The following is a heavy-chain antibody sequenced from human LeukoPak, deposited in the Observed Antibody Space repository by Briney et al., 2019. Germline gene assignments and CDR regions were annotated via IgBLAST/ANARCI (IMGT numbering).Heavy chain of an antibody. D-gene: IGHD1-26*01. Sequence: PSETLSLTCTVSGGSISSSSYYWGWIRQPPGDGLEWIGSIYYSGSTYYNPSLKSRVTISVDTSKNQFSLKLSSVTAADTAVYYCATPSGSSDYWGQGTLVTVSS. V-gene: IGHV4-39*01. CDR3: ATPSGSSDY. J-gene: IGHJ4*02. CDR2: IYYSGST. CDR1: GGSISSSSYY.